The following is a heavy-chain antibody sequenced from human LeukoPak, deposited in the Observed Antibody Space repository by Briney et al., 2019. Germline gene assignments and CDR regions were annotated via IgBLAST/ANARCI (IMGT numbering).Heavy chain of an antibody. Sequence: SETLSLTCLVSGGSISDTNYFWSWIRQPAGKGLEWIGRIYTSGSTNYNPSLKSRVTMSVDTSKNQFSLKLSSVTAADTAVYYCARGITMVRTQSYYFDYWGQGTLVTVSS. CDR2: IYTSGST. CDR3: ARGITMVRTQSYYFDY. V-gene: IGHV4-4*07. J-gene: IGHJ4*02. D-gene: IGHD3-10*01. CDR1: GGSISDTNYF.